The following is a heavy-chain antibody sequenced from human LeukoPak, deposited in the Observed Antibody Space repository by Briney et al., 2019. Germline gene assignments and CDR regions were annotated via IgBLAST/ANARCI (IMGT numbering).Heavy chain of an antibody. D-gene: IGHD2-2*01. J-gene: IGHJ6*02. V-gene: IGHV3-9*01. Sequence: GGSLRLSCAASGFTFDDYTMHWVRQAPGKGLEWVSGISWNSGSIGYADSVKGRFTISRDNAKNSLYLQMNSLRAEDTALYYCAKDGGLDCSSTSCYLFRYYYYGMDVWGQGTTVTVSS. CDR3: AKDGGLDCSSTSCYLFRYYYYGMDV. CDR2: ISWNSGSI. CDR1: GFTFDDYT.